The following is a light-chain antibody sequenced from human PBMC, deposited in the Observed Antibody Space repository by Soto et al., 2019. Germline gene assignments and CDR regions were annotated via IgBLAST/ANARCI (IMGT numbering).Light chain of an antibody. CDR3: QQSYDSPQS. CDR2: AAS. J-gene: IGKJ1*01. CDR1: QSISSY. V-gene: IGKV1-39*01. Sequence: DIQMTQSPSSLSASVGDRVTITCRASQSISSYLNWYQQKPGKAPKLLIYAASSLQSGVPSRFSGSGSGTDFTLTISSLQPDDYATYYCQQSYDSPQSFGQGTKVDIK.